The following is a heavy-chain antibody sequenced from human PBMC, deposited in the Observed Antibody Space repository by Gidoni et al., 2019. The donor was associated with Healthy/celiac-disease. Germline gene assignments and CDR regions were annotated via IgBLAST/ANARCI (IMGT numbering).Heavy chain of an antibody. Sequence: QVQLVQSGAEVKKPGASVQVSCKAYVYTFNSYYMHWVRQAPGQGLEWMGIINPSGGSTSYAQKFQGRVTMTRDTSTSTVYMELSSLRSEDTAVYYCARGAYNHYGDYGYWGQGTLVTVSS. D-gene: IGHD4-17*01. CDR2: INPSGGST. J-gene: IGHJ4*02. CDR1: VYTFNSYY. V-gene: IGHV1-46*02. CDR3: ARGAYNHYGDYGY.